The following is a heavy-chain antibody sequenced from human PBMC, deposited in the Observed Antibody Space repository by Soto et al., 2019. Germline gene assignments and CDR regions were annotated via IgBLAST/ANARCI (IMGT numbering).Heavy chain of an antibody. Sequence: SETLSLTCTVSGGSISSYYWSWIRQPPGKGLEWIGYIYYSGSTNYNPSLKSRVTISVDTSKNQFSLKLSSVTAADTAVYYCARGIAAAGYYYGMNVWGQGTTVTVSS. CDR2: IYYSGST. CDR3: ARGIAAAGYYYGMNV. CDR1: GGSISSYY. D-gene: IGHD6-13*01. J-gene: IGHJ6*02. V-gene: IGHV4-59*01.